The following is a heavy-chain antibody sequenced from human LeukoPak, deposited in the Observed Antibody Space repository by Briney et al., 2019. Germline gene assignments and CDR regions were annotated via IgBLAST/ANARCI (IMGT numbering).Heavy chain of an antibody. J-gene: IGHJ6*02. Sequence: ASVKVSCTASGYTFTSYDINWVRQATGQGLEWMGWMNPNSGNTGYAQKFQGRVTMTRNTSISTAYMELSSLRSEDTAVYYCARGMIGYDFWSGRDYYGMDVWGQGTTVTVSS. CDR1: GYTFTSYD. D-gene: IGHD3-3*01. CDR3: ARGMIGYDFWSGRDYYGMDV. V-gene: IGHV1-8*01. CDR2: MNPNSGNT.